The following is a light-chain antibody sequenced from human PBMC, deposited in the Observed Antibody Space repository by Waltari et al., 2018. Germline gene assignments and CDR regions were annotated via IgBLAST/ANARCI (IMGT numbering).Light chain of an antibody. J-gene: IGLJ2*01. V-gene: IGLV2-14*01. Sequence: SALTHPASVSGSPGQSITISCPGTSRDVGDYNFVSWYQQNPGKAPKLMIYEVDNRPSGVSNRFSGSKSGNTASLTISGLQTEDEADYYCSSYTTSNTVAFGGGTKLTVL. CDR3: SSYTTSNTVA. CDR1: SRDVGDYNF. CDR2: EVD.